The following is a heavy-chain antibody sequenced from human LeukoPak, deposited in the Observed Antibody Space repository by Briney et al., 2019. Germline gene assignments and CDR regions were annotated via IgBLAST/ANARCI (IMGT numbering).Heavy chain of an antibody. Sequence: PGGSLRLSCAASGFTFDDYAMHWVRQAPGKGLEWVSGISWNSGSIGYADSVKGRFTISRDNSKNTLYLQMNSLRAEDTAVYYCAKTDEYYYDSSGYFDYWGQGTLVTVSS. CDR1: GFTFDDYA. J-gene: IGHJ4*02. CDR3: AKTDEYYYDSSGYFDY. D-gene: IGHD3-22*01. CDR2: ISWNSGSI. V-gene: IGHV3-9*01.